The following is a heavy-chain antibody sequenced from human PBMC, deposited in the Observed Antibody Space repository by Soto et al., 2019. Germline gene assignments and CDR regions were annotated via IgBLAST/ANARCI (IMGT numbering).Heavy chain of an antibody. J-gene: IGHJ6*02. CDR2: ISSSSRDI. CDR1: GFTFSTYT. CDR3: ARGSWGGDGIDV. V-gene: IGHV3-21*01. D-gene: IGHD3-16*01. Sequence: GWSLRLSCAASGFTFSTYTINWVRQAPGKGLEWVASISSSSRDIFYADSVKARFTISRDNAKSSVDLQMNSLRVGDTAIYYCARGSWGGDGIDVWGQGTTVTVYS.